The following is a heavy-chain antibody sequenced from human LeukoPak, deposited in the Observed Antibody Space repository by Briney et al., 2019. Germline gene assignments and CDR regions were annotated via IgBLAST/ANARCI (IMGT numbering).Heavy chain of an antibody. CDR2: INHSGST. D-gene: IGHD6-6*01. V-gene: IGHV4-34*01. Sequence: SETLSLTCAVYGGSFSGYYWSWIRQPPGKGLEWIGEINHSGSTNYNPSLKSRVTISVDTSKNQFSLKLSSVTAADTAVYYCARGVAARPRRLLDYWGRGTLVTVSS. CDR3: ARGVAARPRRLLDY. CDR1: GGSFSGYY. J-gene: IGHJ4*02.